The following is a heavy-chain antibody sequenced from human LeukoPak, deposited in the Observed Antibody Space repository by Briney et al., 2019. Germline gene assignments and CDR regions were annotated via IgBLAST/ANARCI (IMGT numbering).Heavy chain of an antibody. V-gene: IGHV4-34*01. Sequence: PPETLSLTCTVSGGSISSYYWSWIRQPPGKGLEWIGEINHSGSTNYNPSLKSRVTISVDTSKNQFSLKLSSVTAADTAVYYCARRPSTYYYDSSGPFDYWGQGTLVTVSS. CDR2: INHSGST. D-gene: IGHD3-22*01. J-gene: IGHJ4*02. CDR1: GGSISSYY. CDR3: ARRPSTYYYDSSGPFDY.